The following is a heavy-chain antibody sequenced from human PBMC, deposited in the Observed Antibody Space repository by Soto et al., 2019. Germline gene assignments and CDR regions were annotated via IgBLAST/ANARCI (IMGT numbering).Heavy chain of an antibody. V-gene: IGHV1-69*06. J-gene: IGHJ3*02. CDR1: GGTFSSYA. CDR3: AILNFGRALDAFDI. Sequence: SVKVSCKASGGTFSSYAISWVRQAPGQGLEWMGGIIPIFGTANYAQKFQGRVTITADKSTSTAYMELSSLRSEDTAVYYCAILNFGRALDAFDIWGQGTMVTVSS. CDR2: IIPIFGTA. D-gene: IGHD1-7*01.